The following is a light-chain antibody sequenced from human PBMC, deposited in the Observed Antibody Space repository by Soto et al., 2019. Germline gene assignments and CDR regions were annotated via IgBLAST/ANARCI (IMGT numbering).Light chain of an antibody. CDR1: RSVSSN. J-gene: IGKJ2*01. Sequence: EIVMTQSPATLSVSPGERATLSCRASRSVSSNLAWYQQKPGQAPRLLIYGASTRATGIPARFSGGGSGTEFSLTITSPQSEDFAVYYCQQYNNWPPMYAFGQGTKLEIK. V-gene: IGKV3-15*01. CDR2: GAS. CDR3: QQYNNWPPMYA.